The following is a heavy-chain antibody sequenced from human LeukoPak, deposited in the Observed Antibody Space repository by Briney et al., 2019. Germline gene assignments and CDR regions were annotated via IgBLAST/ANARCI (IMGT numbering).Heavy chain of an antibody. D-gene: IGHD2-15*01. CDR3: TRDGGFLYYLDY. CDR2: IRSKAYGGTT. CDR1: GFTFSDYA. Sequence: PGGSLRLSCTASGFTFSDYAVNWVRQAPGKGLEWVAFIRSKAYGGTTEYAASVKGRFTFSRDDSKSIAYLQMNNLKTEDTAVYYYTRDGGFLYYLDYWGQGALVTVSS. V-gene: IGHV3-49*04. J-gene: IGHJ4*02.